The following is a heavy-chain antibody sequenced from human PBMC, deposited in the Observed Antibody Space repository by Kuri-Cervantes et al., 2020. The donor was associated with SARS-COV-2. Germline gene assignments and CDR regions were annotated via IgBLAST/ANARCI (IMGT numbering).Heavy chain of an antibody. CDR1: GFTVSSNY. Sequence: GESLKISCAASGFTVSSNYMGWVRQAPGKGLEWVSVIYSGGSTYYADSVKGRFTISRDNSKNTLYLQMNSLRAEDTAVYYCAKDQNLDVVVVPAAWGQGSLVTVSS. CDR2: IYSGGST. V-gene: IGHV3-53*01. CDR3: AKDQNLDVVVVPAA. J-gene: IGHJ5*02. D-gene: IGHD2-15*01.